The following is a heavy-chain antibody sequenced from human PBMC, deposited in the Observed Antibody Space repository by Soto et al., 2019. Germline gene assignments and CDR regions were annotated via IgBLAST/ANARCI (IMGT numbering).Heavy chain of an antibody. V-gene: IGHV4-34*01. D-gene: IGHD4-4*01. CDR1: GGSFSGYY. CDR2: INHSGST. Sequence: SETLSLTCAVYGGSFSGYYWSWIRQPPGKGLEWIGEINHSGSTNYNPSLKSRVTISVDTSKNQISLKLSSVTAADTAVYYCARKGYSTPRTRHYGMDVWGQGTTVTVSS. J-gene: IGHJ6*02. CDR3: ARKGYSTPRTRHYGMDV.